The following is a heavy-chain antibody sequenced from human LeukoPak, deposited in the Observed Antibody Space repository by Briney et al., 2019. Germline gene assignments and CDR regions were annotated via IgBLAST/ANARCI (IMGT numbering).Heavy chain of an antibody. D-gene: IGHD4-11*01. CDR1: GYTFTSYG. Sequence: VASAKVSCKASGYTFTSYGISWVRQAPGQGLEWMGWVSAYNGDTKYAQKFQGRVTMTTDTSTRTAYMELRSLRSDDTAVYYCARGGASKRDNWFDPWGQGTLVTVSS. CDR2: VSAYNGDT. J-gene: IGHJ5*02. V-gene: IGHV1-18*01. CDR3: ARGGASKRDNWFDP.